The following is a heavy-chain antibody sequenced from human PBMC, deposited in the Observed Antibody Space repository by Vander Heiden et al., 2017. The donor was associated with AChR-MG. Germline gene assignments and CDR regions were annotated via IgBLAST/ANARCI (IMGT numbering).Heavy chain of an antibody. CDR2: LWYDGSKK. CDR3: ARMFDDAFDI. D-gene: IGHD3-10*02. CDR1: GFTFSYFG. J-gene: IGHJ3*02. V-gene: IGHV3-33*01. Sequence: QVQLVESGGGVVQPGRSLRLSCAASGFTFSYFGMHWVRQAPGKGLEWVAVLWYDGSKKYYADSVKGRFTISRDNSKNTLYLKMNSLRAEDTAVYYCARMFDDAFDIWGQGTMVTVSS.